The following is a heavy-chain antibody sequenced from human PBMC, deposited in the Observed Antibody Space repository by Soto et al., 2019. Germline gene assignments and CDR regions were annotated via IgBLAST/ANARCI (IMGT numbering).Heavy chain of an antibody. CDR2: FDPEDGET. D-gene: IGHD6-13*01. J-gene: IGHJ4*02. CDR3: ATDPIAAAGSNFDY. CDR1: GYTLTELS. Sequence: ASVKVSCKVSGYTLTELSMHWVRQAPGRGLVWMGGFDPEDGETIYAQKFQGRVTMTEDTSTDTAYMELSSLRSEDTAVYYCATDPIAAAGSNFDYWGQGTLVTVSS. V-gene: IGHV1-24*01.